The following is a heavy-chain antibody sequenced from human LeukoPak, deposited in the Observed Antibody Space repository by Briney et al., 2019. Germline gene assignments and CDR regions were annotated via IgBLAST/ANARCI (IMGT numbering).Heavy chain of an antibody. CDR3: AREPEAIRTPYYFDY. CDR1: GGTFSSYA. CDR2: IIPIFGTA. Sequence: SVKVSCRASGGTFSSYAISWVRQAPGQGLEWMGGIIPIFGTANYAQKFQGRVTITADESTSTAYMELSSLRSEDTAVYYCAREPEAIRTPYYFDYWGQGTLVTVSS. J-gene: IGHJ4*02. D-gene: IGHD1-14*01. V-gene: IGHV1-69*13.